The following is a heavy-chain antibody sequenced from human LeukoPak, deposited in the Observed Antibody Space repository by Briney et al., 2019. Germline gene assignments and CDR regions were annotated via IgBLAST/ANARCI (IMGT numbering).Heavy chain of an antibody. Sequence: PGGSLRLSCAASGFTFSSYAMSWVRQAPGKGLEGVSAISGSGGSTYYADSVKGRFTISRDNSKNTLYLQMNSLRAEDTAVYYCAKMNARYCSGGSCYFSYFGYWGQGTLVTVSS. CDR2: ISGSGGST. D-gene: IGHD2-15*01. CDR1: GFTFSSYA. J-gene: IGHJ4*02. CDR3: AKMNARYCSGGSCYFSYFGY. V-gene: IGHV3-23*01.